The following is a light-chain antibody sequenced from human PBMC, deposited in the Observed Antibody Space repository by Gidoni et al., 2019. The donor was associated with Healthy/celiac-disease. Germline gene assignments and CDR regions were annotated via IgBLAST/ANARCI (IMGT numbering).Light chain of an antibody. J-gene: IGKJ1*01. CDR1: QSVSSY. CDR2: DAS. CDR3: QQRSNWPVT. V-gene: IGKV3-11*01. Sequence: EIVLTQSPATLSLSPGERATLSCRASQSVSSYLAWYQQKPGQAPRLLIYDASNRATGIPARFSGSGSGTDFTLTISSLEPEDFAVYYCQQRSNWPVTFXQXTKVXIK.